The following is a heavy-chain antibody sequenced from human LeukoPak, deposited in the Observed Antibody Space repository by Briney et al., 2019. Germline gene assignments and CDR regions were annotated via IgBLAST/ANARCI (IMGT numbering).Heavy chain of an antibody. V-gene: IGHV3-23*01. Sequence: GGPLRLSCAASGFTFSSYGLSWVRQAPGKGLEWVSAVSRSGGGTYYADSVKGRFTISRDNSKNTLYLQMSSLRAEDTAVYYCAKDGRSSGYSPGRYFDYWGQGTLVTVSS. CDR1: GFTFSSYG. J-gene: IGHJ4*02. CDR2: VSRSGGGT. CDR3: AKDGRSSGYSPGRYFDY. D-gene: IGHD3-22*01.